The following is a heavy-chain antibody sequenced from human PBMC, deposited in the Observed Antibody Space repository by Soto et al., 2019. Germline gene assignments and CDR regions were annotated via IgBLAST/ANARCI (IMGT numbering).Heavy chain of an antibody. D-gene: IGHD2-2*01. CDR2: IYSGGST. J-gene: IGHJ6*04. CDR3: ARGLRHLGYCSSTSCYPV. V-gene: IGHV3-53*04. CDR1: GFTVSSNY. Sequence: GGSLRLSCAASGFTVSSNYMSWVRQAPGKGLEWVSVIYSGGSTYYADSVKGRFTISRHNSKNTLYLQMNSLRAEDTAVYYCARGLRHLGYCSSTSCYPVWGKGTTVTVSS.